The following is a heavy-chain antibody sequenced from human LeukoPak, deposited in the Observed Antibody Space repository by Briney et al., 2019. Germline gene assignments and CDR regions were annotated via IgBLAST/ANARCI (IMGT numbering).Heavy chain of an antibody. J-gene: IGHJ4*02. CDR3: ARDRAYYYDSSGYPFDY. V-gene: IGHV1-18*01. CDR2: ISAYNGNT. D-gene: IGHD3-22*01. Sequence: ASVKVSCKASGYTFTSYAMHWVRQAPGQRLEWMGWISAYNGNTNYAQKLQGRVTMTTDTSTSTAYMELRSLRSDDTAVYYCARDRAYYYDSSGYPFDYWGQGTLVTVSS. CDR1: GYTFTSYA.